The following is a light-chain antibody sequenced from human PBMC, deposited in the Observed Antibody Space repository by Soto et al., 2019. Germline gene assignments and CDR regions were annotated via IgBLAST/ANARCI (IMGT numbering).Light chain of an antibody. CDR2: GAS. Sequence: EIVLTQSPGTLSLSPGERATLSCRASQSVSSSYLAWYQQKPGQAPRLLIYGASSSATGIPDRFSGSGSVTDFTLTISRLEPEYFAVYYCQQYGSSPFTFGPGTKVDIK. CDR1: QSVSSSY. CDR3: QQYGSSPFT. V-gene: IGKV3-20*01. J-gene: IGKJ3*01.